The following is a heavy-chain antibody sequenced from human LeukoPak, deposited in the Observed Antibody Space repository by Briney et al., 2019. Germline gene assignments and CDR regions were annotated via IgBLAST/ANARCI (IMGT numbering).Heavy chain of an antibody. J-gene: IGHJ4*02. CDR1: GFTVSSNY. Sequence: GGSLRLSCAASGFTVSSNYMSWVRQAPGKGLEWVSVIYSGGSTYYADSVKGRFTISRDNSKNTLYLQMNSLRAEDTAVYYCARGVSSGWSGGYYFDYWGQGTLVTVSS. D-gene: IGHD6-19*01. V-gene: IGHV3-66*01. CDR2: IYSGGST. CDR3: ARGVSSGWSGGYYFDY.